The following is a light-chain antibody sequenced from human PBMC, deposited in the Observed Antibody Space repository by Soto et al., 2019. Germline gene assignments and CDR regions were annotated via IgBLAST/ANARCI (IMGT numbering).Light chain of an antibody. CDR1: SSNIGAGYD. CDR3: QSYDSSLRGSV. Sequence: QSVLTQPPSVSGAPGQRVTISCTGSSSNIGAGYDVSWYQQLPGTAPKLLIYYNNRRPSGVPDRFSGSKSGTSASLAITGLHAEDEADYYCQSYDSSLRGSVFGGGTKVTVL. J-gene: IGLJ3*02. V-gene: IGLV1-40*01. CDR2: YNN.